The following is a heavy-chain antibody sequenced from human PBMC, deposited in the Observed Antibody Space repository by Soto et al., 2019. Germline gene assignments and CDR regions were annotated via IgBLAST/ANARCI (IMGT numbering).Heavy chain of an antibody. CDR1: GGSIRSSSYY. CDR2: IYYSVST. D-gene: IGHD4-17*01. J-gene: IGHJ5*02. Sequence: HLQLQESGPGLVKPSETLSLTCTVSGGSIRSSSYYWGWILQPPGKGLEWLASIYYSVSTYYNPSLQSRVTISLDTSKNQFSLKLSSVNAADTAVYYCARHDYGDYASVVGWFYPWGQGTLVTVSS. V-gene: IGHV4-39*01. CDR3: ARHDYGDYASVVGWFYP.